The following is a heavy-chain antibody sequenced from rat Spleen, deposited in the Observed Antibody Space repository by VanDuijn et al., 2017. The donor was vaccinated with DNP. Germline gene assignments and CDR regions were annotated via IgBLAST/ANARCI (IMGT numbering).Heavy chain of an antibody. V-gene: IGHV3-1*01. CDR2: ISYSGNT. CDR3: ARWTRYFDY. J-gene: IGHJ2*01. CDR1: GYSITSNY. D-gene: IGHD1-7*01. Sequence: EVQLQESGSGLVKPSQSLSLTCSVTGYSITSNYWGWIRKFPGNKMEYIGHISYSGNTNYNPSLKSRISITRDTSKNHFFLHLNSLTIEDTATYYCARWTRYFDYWGQGVMVTVSS.